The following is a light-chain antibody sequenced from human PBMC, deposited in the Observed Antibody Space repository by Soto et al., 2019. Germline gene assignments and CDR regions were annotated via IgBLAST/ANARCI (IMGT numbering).Light chain of an antibody. V-gene: IGLV2-23*03. CDR1: SSDVGSYNL. CDR2: EGN. Sequence: QSVLTQPASVSGSPGQSITISCTGTSSDVGSYNLVSWYQQHPGKAPKLMIYEGNKRPSKISNRFSGSKSGNTASLTISGLQAEDEADYYCCSYAGSSTFVWVFGGGTKVTVL. J-gene: IGLJ3*02. CDR3: CSYAGSSTFVWV.